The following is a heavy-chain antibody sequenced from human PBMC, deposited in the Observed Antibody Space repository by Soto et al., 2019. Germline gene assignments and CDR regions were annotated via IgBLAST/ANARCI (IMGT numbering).Heavy chain of an antibody. J-gene: IGHJ4*02. CDR2: INHSGST. CDR3: ARGRGALTAFFDY. V-gene: IGHV4-34*01. D-gene: IGHD1-26*01. CDR1: GGSFSGYY. Sequence: QVQLQQWGAGLLKPSETLSLTCAVYGGSFSGYYWSWIRQPPGKGLEWIGEINHSGSTNYNPSLKSRVTISVDTSKNQFSLKLSSVTAADTAVYYCARGRGALTAFFDYWGQGTLVTVSS.